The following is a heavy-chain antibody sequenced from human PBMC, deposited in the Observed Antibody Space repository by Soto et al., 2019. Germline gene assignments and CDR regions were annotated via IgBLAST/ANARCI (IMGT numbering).Heavy chain of an antibody. CDR3: ARGLAGSGYDKERYCYYYYVAV. Sequence: QVQLQQWGAGLLKPSETLSLTCAVYGGSFSGYYWSWIRHPPGKGPEWIGEINHSGITNYNPSLKSRVTISVDKSKNQFSLNLSSVTAADTAVYYCARGLAGSGYDKERYCYYYYVAVWGKGTTVTVSS. D-gene: IGHD5-12*01. J-gene: IGHJ6*03. V-gene: IGHV4-34*01. CDR2: INHSGIT. CDR1: GGSFSGYY.